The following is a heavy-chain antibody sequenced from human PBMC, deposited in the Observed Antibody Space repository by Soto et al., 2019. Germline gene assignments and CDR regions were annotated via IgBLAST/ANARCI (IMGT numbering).Heavy chain of an antibody. J-gene: IGHJ5*02. CDR2: IFYSGGT. CDR1: GGSILDSTYY. Sequence: SETLSLTCTVSGGSILDSTYYWAWIRQPPGKVLEWIGTIFYSGGTFYTQYLKNQVTMSVDTSNNQFSLKLSSVTAADTVVYYCARQASGYYYGWFDPWGQGTLVTVPQ. D-gene: IGHD3-22*01. CDR3: ARQASGYYYGWFDP. V-gene: IGHV4-39*01.